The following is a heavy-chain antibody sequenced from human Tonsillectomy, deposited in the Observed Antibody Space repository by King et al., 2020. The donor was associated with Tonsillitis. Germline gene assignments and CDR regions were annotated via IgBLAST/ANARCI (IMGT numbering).Heavy chain of an antibody. Sequence: VQLVESGGGLVQPGGSLRLSCAASGFTFSSYAMIWVLQPPGKELEWVSSISGSGAGTFYADSVKGRFTISRDNSKNTRDLQRNSLRADDTAVYYCATSYGLWLRGDFDYWGRGTLVTVSS. J-gene: IGHJ4*02. D-gene: IGHD5-18*01. CDR3: ATSYGLWLRGDFDY. V-gene: IGHV3-23*04. CDR1: GFTFSSYA. CDR2: ISGSGAGT.